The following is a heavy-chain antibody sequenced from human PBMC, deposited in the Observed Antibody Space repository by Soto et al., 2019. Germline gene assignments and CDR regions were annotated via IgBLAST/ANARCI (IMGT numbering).Heavy chain of an antibody. V-gene: IGHV1-18*01. D-gene: IGHD6-13*01. Sequence: ASVKVSCKASGYTFTSYAMHWVRQAPGQGLEWMGWISAYNGNTNYAQNFQGRVTMTTDTSTSTAYMGLRSLRSDDTAVYYCARDRYSSSWWGQGTLVTVSS. CDR3: ARDRYSSSW. J-gene: IGHJ4*02. CDR1: GYTFTSYA. CDR2: ISAYNGNT.